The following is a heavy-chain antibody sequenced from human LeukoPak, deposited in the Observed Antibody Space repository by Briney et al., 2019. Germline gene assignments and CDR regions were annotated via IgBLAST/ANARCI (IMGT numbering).Heavy chain of an antibody. CDR2: ISSTSSVL. CDR3: VRDRGTYRPIDY. CDR1: GFTFSSYS. D-gene: IGHD1-26*01. V-gene: IGHV3-48*04. Sequence: GGSLRLSCSASGFTFSSYSMNWVRQAPGAGLEWLSYISSTSSVLYYADSVKGRFTVSRDSAGNSLYLQMNSLRAEDTAIYYCVRDRGTYRPIDYWGQGTLVTVSS. J-gene: IGHJ4*02.